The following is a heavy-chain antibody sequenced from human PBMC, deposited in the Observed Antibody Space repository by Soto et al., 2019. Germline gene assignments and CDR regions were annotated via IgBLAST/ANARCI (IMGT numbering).Heavy chain of an antibody. CDR2: ISYGGSNK. V-gene: IGHV3-30*18. CDR1: GFHFSSYC. Sequence: PGGSMRLSCTASGFHFSSYCMHWVRKATGKGLEWVAVISYGGSNKYYADSVKGRFTISRDNSKNTLYLQMNSLRAEDTAVYYCAKSLVMAVAGSIDYWGQGTLVTVSS. CDR3: AKSLVMAVAGSIDY. J-gene: IGHJ4*02. D-gene: IGHD6-19*01.